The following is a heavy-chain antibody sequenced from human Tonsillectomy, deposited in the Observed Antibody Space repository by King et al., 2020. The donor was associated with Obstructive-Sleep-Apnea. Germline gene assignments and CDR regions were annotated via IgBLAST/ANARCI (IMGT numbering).Heavy chain of an antibody. D-gene: IGHD3-10*01. CDR2: ISSSSSYI. V-gene: IGHV3-21*01. CDR3: ARAYGSGSYYNGNFDY. J-gene: IGHJ4*02. CDR1: GFTFSSYS. Sequence: VQLVESGGGLVKPGGSLRLSCAASGFTFSSYSMNWVRQAPGKGLEWFSSISSSSSYIYSEDSVTARFTISRDNAKNSLYLQMNSLRAEDTAVYYCARAYGSGSYYNGNFDYWGQGTLVTVSS.